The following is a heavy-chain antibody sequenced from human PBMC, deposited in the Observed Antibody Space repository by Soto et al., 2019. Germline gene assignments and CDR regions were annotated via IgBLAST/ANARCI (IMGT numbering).Heavy chain of an antibody. D-gene: IGHD2-2*02. V-gene: IGHV4-34*01. CDR3: ARGLVTAAIRYWYFDL. Sequence: QVQLQQWGAGLLKPSETLSLTCAVYGGSLSGHFWSWIRQPPGKGLEWIGEINYSGSFNYNPSLKSRFTLSVDTSKNQFSLKLGSVTAADTAVYYCARGLVTAAIRYWYFDLWGRGTLVTVSS. CDR2: INYSGSF. J-gene: IGHJ2*01. CDR1: GGSLSGHF.